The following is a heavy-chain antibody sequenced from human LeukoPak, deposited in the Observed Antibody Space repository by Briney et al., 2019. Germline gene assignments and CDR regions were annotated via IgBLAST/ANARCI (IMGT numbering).Heavy chain of an antibody. D-gene: IGHD3-10*01. CDR3: ARDAMTYYYGAGSSYFDY. Sequence: GGSLRLSCADSGFNFSSYWMSWVRQAPGKGLEWVANIKQDGSEKFYVDSVKGRFTISRDNAKNSLYLQMNSLRAEDTAVYYCARDAMTYYYGAGSSYFDYWGQGTLVTVSS. J-gene: IGHJ4*02. CDR2: IKQDGSEK. CDR1: GFNFSSYW. V-gene: IGHV3-7*05.